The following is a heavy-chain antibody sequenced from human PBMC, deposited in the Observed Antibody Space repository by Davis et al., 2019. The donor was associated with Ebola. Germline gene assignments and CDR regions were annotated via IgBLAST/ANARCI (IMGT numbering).Heavy chain of an antibody. Sequence: SLKISCAASGFTFDDYAMHWVRQAPGKGLEWVSGISWNSGSIGYADSVKGRFTISRDNAKNTLYLQMNSLRAEDTAVYYCARVGYCSSTSCFLYYYYGMDVWGQGTTVTVSS. CDR2: ISWNSGSI. CDR3: ARVGYCSSTSCFLYYYYGMDV. CDR1: GFTFDDYA. J-gene: IGHJ6*02. V-gene: IGHV3-9*01. D-gene: IGHD2-2*01.